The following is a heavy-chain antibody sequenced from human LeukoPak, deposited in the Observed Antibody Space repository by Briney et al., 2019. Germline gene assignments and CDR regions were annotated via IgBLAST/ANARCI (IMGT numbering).Heavy chain of an antibody. D-gene: IGHD6-13*01. Sequence: ASVKVSCKASGYTFTNYYMHWVRQAPGQGLEWMGIINPSGGSTRYAQKFQGRVTMTRDTSTSTVYMELSSLRSEDTAVYYCARAPGIAELGIGWFDPWGQGTLVTVSS. CDR1: GYTFTNYY. CDR2: INPSGGST. V-gene: IGHV1-46*01. J-gene: IGHJ5*02. CDR3: ARAPGIAELGIGWFDP.